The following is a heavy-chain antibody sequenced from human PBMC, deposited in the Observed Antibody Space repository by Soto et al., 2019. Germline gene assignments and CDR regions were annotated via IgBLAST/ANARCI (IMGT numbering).Heavy chain of an antibody. CDR2: IYHSGST. V-gene: IGHV4-4*02. D-gene: IGHD6-13*01. CDR1: GDSISSSNW. J-gene: IGHJ4*02. CDR3: ARIAAAGTNCDY. Sequence: SETLSLTFAVSGDSISSSNWSSWARQPPGKGLEWIGEIYHSGSTNYNPSLKSRVTISVDKSKNQFSLKLSSVTAADTAVYYCARIAAAGTNCDYWGQGTLVTVS.